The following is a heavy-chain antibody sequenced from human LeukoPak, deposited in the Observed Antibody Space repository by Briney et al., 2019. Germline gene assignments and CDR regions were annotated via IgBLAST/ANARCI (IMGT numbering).Heavy chain of an antibody. D-gene: IGHD3-3*01. CDR2: ISYDGSNK. CDR1: GFTFSSYA. V-gene: IGHV3-30-3*01. Sequence: PGRSLRLSCAASGFTFSSYAMHWVRQAPGKGLEWVAVISYDGSNKYYADSVKGRFTIYRDNSKNTLYLQMNSLRAEDTAVYYCARLGLTIFGSFDYWGQGTLVTVSS. J-gene: IGHJ4*02. CDR3: ARLGLTIFGSFDY.